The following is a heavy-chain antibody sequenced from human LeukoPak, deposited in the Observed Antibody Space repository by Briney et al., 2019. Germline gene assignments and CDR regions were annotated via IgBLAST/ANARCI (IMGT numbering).Heavy chain of an antibody. CDR1: GFTFSSYA. CDR2: ISYDGSNK. Sequence: GRSLRLSCAASGFTFSSYAMHWVRQAPGKGLEWVAVISYDGSNKYYADSVKGRFTISRDNSKNTLHLQMNSLRAEDTAVYYCARATGYSSSWSGDAFDIWGQGTMVTVSS. D-gene: IGHD6-13*01. V-gene: IGHV3-30-3*01. J-gene: IGHJ3*02. CDR3: ARATGYSSSWSGDAFDI.